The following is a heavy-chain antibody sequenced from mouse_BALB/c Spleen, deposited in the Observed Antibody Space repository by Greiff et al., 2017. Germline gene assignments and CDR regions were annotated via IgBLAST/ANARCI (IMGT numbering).Heavy chain of an antibody. V-gene: IGHV1-5*01. CDR2: IYPGNSDT. CDR3: TREKDGYYDFDY. J-gene: IGHJ2*01. D-gene: IGHD2-3*01. CDR1: GYSFTSYW. Sequence: EVQLQQSGTVLARPGASVKMSCKASGYSFTSYWMHWVKQRPGQGLEWIGAIYPGNSDTSYNQKFKGKAKLTAVTSASTAYMELSSLTNEDSAVYYCTREKDGYYDFDYWGQGTTLTVSS.